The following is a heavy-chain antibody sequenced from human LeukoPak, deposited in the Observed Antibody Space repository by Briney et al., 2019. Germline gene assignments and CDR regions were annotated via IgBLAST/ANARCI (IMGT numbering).Heavy chain of an antibody. CDR3: AKDGVTIFGVVPGDAFDI. D-gene: IGHD3-3*01. CDR1: GFTFSSYG. V-gene: IGHV3-30*18. CDR2: ISYDGSNK. J-gene: IGHJ3*02. Sequence: GGSLRLSCAASGFTFSSYGMHWVRQAPGKGLEWVAVISYDGSNKYYADSVKGRFTISRDNSKNTLYLQMNSLRAEDTAVYYCAKDGVTIFGVVPGDAFDIWGQGTMVTVSS.